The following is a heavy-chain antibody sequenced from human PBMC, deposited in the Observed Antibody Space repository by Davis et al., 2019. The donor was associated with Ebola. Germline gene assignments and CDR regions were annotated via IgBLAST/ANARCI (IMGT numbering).Heavy chain of an antibody. CDR2: LSRSGSAI. CDR1: GFTFSDYY. D-gene: IGHD2-21*01. J-gene: IGHJ4*02. V-gene: IGHV3-11*04. CDR3: GGGGPRGGGDCYIFDS. Sequence: PWGSLRLSCAASGFTFSDYYMSWIRQAPGKGLEWVSYLSRSGSAIYYADSVKGRFTISRDNAKSSLYLQMNSLRAEDTAVYYCGGGGPRGGGDCYIFDSWGQGTLVTVSS.